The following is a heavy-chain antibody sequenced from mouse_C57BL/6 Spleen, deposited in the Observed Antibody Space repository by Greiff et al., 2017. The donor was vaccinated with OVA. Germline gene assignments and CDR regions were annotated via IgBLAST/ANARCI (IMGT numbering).Heavy chain of an antibody. Sequence: EVKLQESGGGLVQPGGSMKLSCVASGFTFSNYWMNWVRQSPEKGLEWVAQIRLKSDNFATHYAEYVRGRFSISRDASKSSVYLKMSNLSAEDTVIYCAILYYGSPYYFDYWGQGTTLTVSS. CDR2: IRLKSDNFAT. CDR3: ILYYGSPYYFDY. D-gene: IGHD2-1*01. CDR1: GFTFSNYW. J-gene: IGHJ2*01. V-gene: IGHV6-3*01.